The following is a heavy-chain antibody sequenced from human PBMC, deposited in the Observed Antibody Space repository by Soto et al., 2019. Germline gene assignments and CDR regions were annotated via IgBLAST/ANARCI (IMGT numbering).Heavy chain of an antibody. Sequence: GGSLKISYKGSGYSFTSYWIGWVRQMPGKGLEWMGIIYPGDSDTRYSPSFQGQVTISADKSISTAYLQWSSLKASDTAMYYCARIAASDTAMVTQSFHYWGQGTLVTVSS. CDR3: ARIAASDTAMVTQSFHY. CDR1: GYSFTSYW. J-gene: IGHJ4*02. D-gene: IGHD5-18*01. CDR2: IYPGDSDT. V-gene: IGHV5-51*01.